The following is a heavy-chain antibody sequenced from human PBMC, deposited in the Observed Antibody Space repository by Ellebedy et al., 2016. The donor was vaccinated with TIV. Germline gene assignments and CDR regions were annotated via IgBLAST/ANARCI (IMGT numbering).Heavy chain of an antibody. Sequence: PGGSLRLSCAASGFSFSSYWMHWVRQAPGKGLVWVSRISSDGGTTSYPDSVQGRFSISRDNAKNTLYLQMNSLRAEDTAMYYCARMSGITMIADAFDIWGPGTLVTVSS. V-gene: IGHV3-74*01. D-gene: IGHD3-22*01. CDR2: ISSDGGTT. CDR3: ARMSGITMIADAFDI. J-gene: IGHJ3*02. CDR1: GFSFSSYW.